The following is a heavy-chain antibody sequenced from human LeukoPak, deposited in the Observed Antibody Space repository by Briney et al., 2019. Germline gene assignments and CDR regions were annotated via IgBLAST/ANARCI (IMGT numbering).Heavy chain of an antibody. Sequence: GGSLRLSCAASGFTVSGNYMSWVRQAPGKGLEWVSVIYSSGNTYYADSVKGRFTISRDDSENTLYFQMNNLRAEDTAVYYFARVRPSSWYYFDYWGQGTLVTVSS. CDR2: IYSSGNT. V-gene: IGHV3-53*01. CDR3: ARVRPSSWYYFDY. D-gene: IGHD6-13*01. J-gene: IGHJ4*02. CDR1: GFTVSGNY.